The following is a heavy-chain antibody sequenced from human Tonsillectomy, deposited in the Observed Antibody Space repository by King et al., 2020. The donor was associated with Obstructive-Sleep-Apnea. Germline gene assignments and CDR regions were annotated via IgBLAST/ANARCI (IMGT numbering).Heavy chain of an antibody. D-gene: IGHD3-3*01. CDR2: ISYDGSNK. CDR1: GFTFSRYS. Sequence: VQLVESGGGGVQPGRSLRLSCAASGFTFSRYSMHWVRQAPGKGLEWVALISYDGSNKYYADFVKGRFTISRDNSKNTLYLQMNSLRAEDTAMYYCARDKGYYDFWSGYGMDVWGQGTTVTVSS. V-gene: IGHV3-30*04. J-gene: IGHJ6*02. CDR3: ARDKGYYDFWSGYGMDV.